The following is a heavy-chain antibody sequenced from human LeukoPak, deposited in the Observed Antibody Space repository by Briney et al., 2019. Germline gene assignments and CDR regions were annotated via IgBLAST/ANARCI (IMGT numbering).Heavy chain of an antibody. J-gene: IGHJ4*02. V-gene: IGHV3-30-3*01. CDR1: GFTFSSYW. CDR3: ARSTSSTTCQDY. Sequence: GGSLRLSCAASGFTFSSYWMTWVRQAPGKGLEWVAVIIYDGTNQYYADSVKGLFTISRDNSKNTLYLQMNSLRAEDTAVYYCARSTSSTTCQDYWGQGTLVTVSS. D-gene: IGHD2-2*01. CDR2: IIYDGTNQ.